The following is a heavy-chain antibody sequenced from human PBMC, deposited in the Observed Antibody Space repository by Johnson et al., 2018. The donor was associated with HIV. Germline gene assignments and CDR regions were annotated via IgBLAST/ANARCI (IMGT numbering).Heavy chain of an antibody. V-gene: IGHV3-23*04. Sequence: VQLVESGGGLVQRGGSLRLSCAASGVTFSSYAMSWVRQAPGKGLEWVSAISGSGGSTYYADSVKGRFTISRDISKNTLYLQMNSLRAEDTAVYYCASPEAPYYDILTGYYAAFDIWGQGTMVTVSS. D-gene: IGHD3-9*01. CDR2: ISGSGGST. CDR3: ASPEAPYYDILTGYYAAFDI. CDR1: GVTFSSYA. J-gene: IGHJ3*02.